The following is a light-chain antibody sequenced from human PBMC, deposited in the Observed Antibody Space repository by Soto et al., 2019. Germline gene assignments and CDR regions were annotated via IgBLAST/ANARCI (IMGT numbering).Light chain of an antibody. CDR3: HQYGYSPTT. Sequence: EIVLTQSPGTLSLSPGERATLSCRASRSVSSRYLAWYQQKPGQAPRLLIYGASSRATGIPDRFSGSGSGTDFTLTITGLEPEDFAVYHCHQYGYSPTTFGKGTKLEIK. CDR1: RSVSSRY. V-gene: IGKV3-20*01. CDR2: GAS. J-gene: IGKJ2*01.